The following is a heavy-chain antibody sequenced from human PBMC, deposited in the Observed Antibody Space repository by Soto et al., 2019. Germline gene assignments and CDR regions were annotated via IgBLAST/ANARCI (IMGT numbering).Heavy chain of an antibody. CDR1: GGSVSSGSYY. CDR3: ARERLTLRYFDY. D-gene: IGHD3-22*01. V-gene: IGHV4-61*01. J-gene: IGHJ4*02. CDR2: IYYSGST. Sequence: PSETLSLTCTVSGGSVSSGSYYWSWIRQPPGKGLEWIGYIYYSGSTNYNPSLKSRVTISVDTSKNQFSLKLSSVTAADTAVYYCARERLTLRYFDYWGQGTLVTVSS.